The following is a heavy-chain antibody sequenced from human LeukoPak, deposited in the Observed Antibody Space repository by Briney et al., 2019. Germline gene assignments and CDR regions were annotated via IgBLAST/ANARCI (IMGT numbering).Heavy chain of an antibody. CDR1: GFTVSSNY. D-gene: IGHD6-13*01. V-gene: IGHV3-66*01. Sequence: GGSLRLSCAASGFTVSSNYMSWVRQAPGKGLEWVSVIYSGGSTYYADSVKGRFTISRDNSKNTLYLQMNSLRAEDTAVYYCARDRGSSWPPSIFDYWGQGTLVTVSS. CDR3: ARDRGSSWPPSIFDY. CDR2: IYSGGST. J-gene: IGHJ4*02.